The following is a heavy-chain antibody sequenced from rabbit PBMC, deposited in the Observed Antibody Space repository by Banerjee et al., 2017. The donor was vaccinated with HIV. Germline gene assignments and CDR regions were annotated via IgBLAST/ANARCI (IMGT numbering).Heavy chain of an antibody. J-gene: IGHJ4*01. CDR1: GFSLSSSYY. D-gene: IGHD6-1*01. CDR3: ARYTAGYGYVLSL. CDR2: MNSGNGNT. V-gene: IGHV1S45*01. Sequence: QEQLEESGGGLVQPEGSLTLTCTASGFSLSSSYYMCWVRQAPGKGLEWTARMNSGNGNTYYANWAKGRFTISKTSTTVTLQMTSLTVADTATYFCARYTAGYGYVLSLWGPGTLVTVS.